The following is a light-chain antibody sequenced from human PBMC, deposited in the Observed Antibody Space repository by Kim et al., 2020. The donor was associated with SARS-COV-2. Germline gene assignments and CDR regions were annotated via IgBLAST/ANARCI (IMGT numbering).Light chain of an antibody. J-gene: IGKJ2*01. CDR3: QQYGSSPYT. Sequence: LSAGQRAPLCCRASQSVSSNYFAWYQQKPGQAPRLLVYGASTRPAGIPDRFTGSGSGTDFTLTINRLEPEDFAVYYCQQYGSSPYTFGQGTKLEI. CDR1: QSVSSNY. CDR2: GAS. V-gene: IGKV3-20*01.